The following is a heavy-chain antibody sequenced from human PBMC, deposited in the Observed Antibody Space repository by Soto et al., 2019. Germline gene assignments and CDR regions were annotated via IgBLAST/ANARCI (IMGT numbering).Heavy chain of an antibody. V-gene: IGHV3-74*01. Sequence: EVQLVESGGGLVQPGGSLRLSCAASGFTFSDYWIHWVRQAPGKGLMWVSRIEGDGSTTNYADSVKGRFTVYRDNAKNTLDLQMNSLRAEDTALYYCARGIRGHYGKDVWGQGTSVSVSS. D-gene: IGHD3-10*01. CDR3: ARGIRGHYGKDV. CDR2: IEGDGSTT. J-gene: IGHJ6*02. CDR1: GFTFSDYW.